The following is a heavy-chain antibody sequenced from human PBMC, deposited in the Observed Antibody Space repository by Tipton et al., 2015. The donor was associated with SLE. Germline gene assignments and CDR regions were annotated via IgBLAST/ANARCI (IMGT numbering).Heavy chain of an antibody. CDR2: INHSGST. J-gene: IGHJ4*02. D-gene: IGHD3-22*01. Sequence: TLSLTCAVYGGSFSGYYWSWIRQPPGKGLEWIGEINHSGSTNYNPSLKSRVTISVDTSKNQFSLKLSSVTAADTAVYYCARASDYYDSSGYYPLFDYWGQGTLVTVSS. V-gene: IGHV4-34*01. CDR3: ARASDYYDSSGYYPLFDY. CDR1: GGSFSGYY.